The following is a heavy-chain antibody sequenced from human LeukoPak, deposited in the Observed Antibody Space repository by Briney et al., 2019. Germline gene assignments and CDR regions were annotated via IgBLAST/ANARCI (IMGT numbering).Heavy chain of an antibody. CDR2: IYPGDSDT. J-gene: IGHJ4*02. CDR1: GYTFNIYW. CDR3: ARPTYSGSYSGGFDY. V-gene: IGHV5-51*01. D-gene: IGHD1-26*01. Sequence: GESLKISCKVSGYTFNIYWIGWVRQMPGKGLEWMGIIYPGDSDTRYSPSFEGQVTISVDKSISTAYLQWSSLKASDTAMYYCARPTYSGSYSGGFDYWGQGALVTVSS.